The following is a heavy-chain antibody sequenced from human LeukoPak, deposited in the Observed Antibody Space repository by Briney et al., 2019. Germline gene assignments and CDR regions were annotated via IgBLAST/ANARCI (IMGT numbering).Heavy chain of an antibody. D-gene: IGHD2-15*01. CDR3: ARDLATRRGYCSGGSCPPGWFDP. J-gene: IGHJ5*02. Sequence: SETLSLTCPVSGGSISSYYWSWIRQPPGKGLEWIGYIFYSGSTNYNPSLKSRVTISVDTSKIQFSLNLSSVTAAGTAVYYCARDLATRRGYCSGGSCPPGWFDPWGQGTLVTVSS. CDR1: GGSISSYY. CDR2: IFYSGST. V-gene: IGHV4-59*01.